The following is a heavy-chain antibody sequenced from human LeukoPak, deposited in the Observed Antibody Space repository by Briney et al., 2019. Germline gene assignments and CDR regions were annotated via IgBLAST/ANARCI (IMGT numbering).Heavy chain of an antibody. CDR1: GGSISSYY. CDR3: AGWYYYDSSGSTFDI. D-gene: IGHD3-22*01. J-gene: IGHJ3*02. Sequence: SETLSLTCTVSGGSISSYYWSWIRQPPGKGLEWIGYIYYSGSTNYNPSLKSRVTISVDTSKNQFPLKLSSVTAADTAVYYCAGWYYYDSSGSTFDIWGQGTMVTVSS. CDR2: IYYSGST. V-gene: IGHV4-59*01.